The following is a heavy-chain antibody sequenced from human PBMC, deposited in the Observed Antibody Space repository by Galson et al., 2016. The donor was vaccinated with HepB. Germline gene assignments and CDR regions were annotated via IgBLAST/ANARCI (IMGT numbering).Heavy chain of an antibody. V-gene: IGHV3-23*01. J-gene: IGHJ3*02. D-gene: IGHD5-18*01. CDR3: ASREYRYGSDAFDI. Sequence: SLRLSCAASGFTFSNYAMSWVRQAPGKGLEWVSATSGSGGSTYYADSVKGRFTISRDNSKNTLFLQMNSLRDEDTAVYYCASREYRYGSDAFDIWGQGTMVTVSS. CDR2: TSGSGGST. CDR1: GFTFSNYA.